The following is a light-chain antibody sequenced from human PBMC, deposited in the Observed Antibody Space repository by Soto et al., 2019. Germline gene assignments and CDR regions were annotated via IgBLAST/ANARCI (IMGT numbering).Light chain of an antibody. Sequence: EIVMTQSPATLSVSPGERATLSCRARRSISNNFGWYQQKHGQAPRLLIYGASTRATGIPARFSVSGSGTEFTLTISSLQSEDFAVYYCQQYNTWPPFHFGPGTKVDIQ. CDR3: QQYNTWPPFH. J-gene: IGKJ3*01. CDR1: RSISNN. V-gene: IGKV3-15*01. CDR2: GAS.